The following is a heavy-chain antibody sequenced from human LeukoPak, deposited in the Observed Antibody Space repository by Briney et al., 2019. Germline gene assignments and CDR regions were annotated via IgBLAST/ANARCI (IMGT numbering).Heavy chain of an antibody. D-gene: IGHD4-11*01. CDR1: DDSITIYY. J-gene: IGHJ6*03. V-gene: IGHV4-59*01. CDR2: IDHTGTT. Sequence: PSETLSLACSDSDDSITIYYWTWIPQPPGKGLEWIGYIDHTGTTNYNPSLNSRVTISRDTSKNHFSLQLSSVTAADTAVYFCARGRVSSSTWHSTYYYYFYMDVWGKGTTVTVSS. CDR3: ARGRVSSSTWHSTYYYYFYMDV.